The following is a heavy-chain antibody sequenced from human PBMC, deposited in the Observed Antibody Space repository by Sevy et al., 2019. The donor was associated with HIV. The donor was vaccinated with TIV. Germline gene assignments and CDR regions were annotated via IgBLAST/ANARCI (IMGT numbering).Heavy chain of an antibody. V-gene: IGHV3-11*01. J-gene: IGHJ3*01. CDR2: ISSSTRTV. CDR1: GFTFSDYY. CDR3: ARDRLVRHYGDYETPDSFDL. D-gene: IGHD4-17*01. Sequence: GGSLRLSCAASGFTFSDYYMTWIRQAPGKGLEWVSSISSSTRTVYYADSRKGRLTISRDNAKGSLYLQMNSLTAEDTAVYYCARDRLVRHYGDYETPDSFDLWGRGTLVTVSS.